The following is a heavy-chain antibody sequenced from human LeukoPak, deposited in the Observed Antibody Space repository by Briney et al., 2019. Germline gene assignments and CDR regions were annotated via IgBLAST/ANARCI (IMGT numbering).Heavy chain of an antibody. D-gene: IGHD3-22*01. CDR2: IIPIFGTA. V-gene: IGHV1-69*01. CDR1: GGTFSSYA. CDR3: ARGNSGGYYYYFDY. J-gene: IGHJ4*02. Sequence: SVKVSCKASGGTFSSYAISWVRQAPGQGPEWMGGIIPIFGTANYAQKFQGRVTITAGESTSTAYMELSSLRSEDTAVYYCARGNSGGYYYYFDYWGQGTLVTVSS.